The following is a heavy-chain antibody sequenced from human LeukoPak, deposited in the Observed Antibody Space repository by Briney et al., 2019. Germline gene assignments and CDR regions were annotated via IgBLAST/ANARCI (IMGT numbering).Heavy chain of an antibody. J-gene: IGHJ3*02. CDR2: IYTSGST. D-gene: IGHD2-2*01. V-gene: IGHV4-61*02. CDR3: ARDFEGYCSSTSCLRSDAFDI. CDR1: GGSISSGSYY. Sequence: SETLSLTCTVSGGSISSGSYYWSWIRQPAGKGLEWTGRIYTSGSTNYNPSLKSRVTISVDTSKNQFSLKLSSVTAADTAVYYCARDFEGYCSSTSCLRSDAFDIWGQGTMVTVSS.